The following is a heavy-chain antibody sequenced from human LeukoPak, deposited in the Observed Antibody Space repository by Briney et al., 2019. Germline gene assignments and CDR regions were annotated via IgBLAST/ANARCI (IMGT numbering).Heavy chain of an antibody. D-gene: IGHD6-13*01. V-gene: IGHV3-9*03. Sequence: AGGSLRLSCAASGFTFDDYAMHWVRQAPGKGLEWVSGISWNSGSIGYADSVKGRFTISRDNAKNSLYLQMNSLRAEDMALYYCAKGEAAGIAAAGKRFDPWGQGTLVTVSS. J-gene: IGHJ5*02. CDR1: GFTFDDYA. CDR2: ISWNSGSI. CDR3: AKGEAAGIAAAGKRFDP.